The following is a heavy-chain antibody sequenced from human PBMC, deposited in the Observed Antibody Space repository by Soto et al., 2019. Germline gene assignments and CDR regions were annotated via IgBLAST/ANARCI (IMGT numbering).Heavy chain of an antibody. CDR3: TSLVLDENSSRLD. CDR1: GFTFSGSA. CDR2: IRSKSNSYAT. D-gene: IGHD6-13*01. Sequence: EVQLVESGGGLVQPGGSLKLSCAASGFTFSGSAMHWVRQASGKGLEWVGRIRSKSNSYATAYAASVKGRFTISRDDSKNTAYLQMNSLKTEDTAVYYCTSLVLDENSSRLDWGQGTMVTVSS. J-gene: IGHJ3*01. V-gene: IGHV3-73*02.